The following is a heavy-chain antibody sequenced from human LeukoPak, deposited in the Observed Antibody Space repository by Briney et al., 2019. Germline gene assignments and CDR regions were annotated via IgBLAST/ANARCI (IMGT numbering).Heavy chain of an antibody. Sequence: ASVKVSCKASGGTFSSYAISWVRQAPGQGLEWMGRIIPILGIANYAQKFQGRVTIAADKSTSTACMELSSLRSEDTAVYYCARAWDYNYDSPIDYWGQGTLVTVSS. V-gene: IGHV1-69*04. CDR2: IIPILGIA. CDR3: ARAWDYNYDSPIDY. CDR1: GGTFSSYA. J-gene: IGHJ4*02. D-gene: IGHD5-24*01.